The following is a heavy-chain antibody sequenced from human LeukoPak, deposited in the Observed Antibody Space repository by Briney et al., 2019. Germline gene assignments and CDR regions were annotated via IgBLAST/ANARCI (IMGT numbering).Heavy chain of an antibody. CDR1: GCSHSRGGYF. D-gene: IGHD4-17*01. CDR2: SYHSGST. Sequence: SETLSLTCSVFGCSHSRGGYFWHSTRQQPGQVVVLLGYSYHSGSTRYNPSFMSRVNMSVNMSRDQFSLNLAAVTAADTAVYFCASGGDYGDYFVYWGQGTLVSVSS. V-gene: IGHV4-31*03. CDR3: ASGGDYGDYFVY. J-gene: IGHJ4*02.